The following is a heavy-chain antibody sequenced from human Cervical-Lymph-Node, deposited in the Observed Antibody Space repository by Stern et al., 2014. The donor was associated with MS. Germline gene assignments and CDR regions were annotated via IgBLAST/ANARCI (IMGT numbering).Heavy chain of an antibody. CDR2: IVPIFEKS. Sequence: QVQLGQSGAEVKKPGSSVKVSCKASGATFSTNGISWVRQGPGQGLEWMGAIVPIFEKSNYAQKFRGRVSITADESTNTAYMELTSLTSEDTGVYYCAREHHGGNFAAWGQGTLVTVSS. D-gene: IGHD4-23*01. J-gene: IGHJ5*02. CDR1: GATFSTNG. CDR3: AREHHGGNFAA. V-gene: IGHV1-69*01.